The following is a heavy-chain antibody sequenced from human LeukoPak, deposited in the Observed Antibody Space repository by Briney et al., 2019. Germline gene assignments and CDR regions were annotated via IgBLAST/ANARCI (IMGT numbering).Heavy chain of an antibody. Sequence: SETLSLTCSVSGGSISTYHWSWIRQPPGKGLEWIGYIYYSGNTNNNPFLKSRLTISVDTSKNQFSLKLSSVTAADTAVYYCARVGRGAFDIWGQGRMVTVSS. V-gene: IGHV4-59*01. CDR3: ARVGRGAFDI. J-gene: IGHJ3*02. D-gene: IGHD3-10*01. CDR2: IYYSGNT. CDR1: GGSISTYH.